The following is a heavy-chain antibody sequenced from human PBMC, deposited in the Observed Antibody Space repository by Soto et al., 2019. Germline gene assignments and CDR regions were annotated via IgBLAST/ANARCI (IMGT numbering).Heavy chain of an antibody. CDR2: INHSGST. CDR1: GGTFSGYY. Sequence: SETMSLTCAVYGGTFSGYYWSWIRQTTGKGLEWIGEINHSGSTNYNPSLKSRVTISVDTSISTAYMELSRLRSDDTAVYYCARGQQQLAYYYYYGMDVWGQGTTVTVSS. V-gene: IGHV4-34*01. CDR3: ARGQQQLAYYYYYGMDV. J-gene: IGHJ6*02. D-gene: IGHD6-13*01.